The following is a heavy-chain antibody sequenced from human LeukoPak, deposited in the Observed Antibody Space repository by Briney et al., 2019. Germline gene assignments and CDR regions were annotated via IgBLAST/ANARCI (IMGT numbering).Heavy chain of an antibody. D-gene: IGHD2-8*02. Sequence: GASVKVSCKASGYTFTSYDISWVRQAPGQGLEWMGWISGYNGNTNYAQKLQGRVTMTTNTSTSTAYMELRSVSSDDTAVYYCARGTDLFDYWGQGTLVTVSS. V-gene: IGHV1-18*01. CDR3: ARGTDLFDY. CDR2: ISGYNGNT. J-gene: IGHJ4*02. CDR1: GYTFTSYD.